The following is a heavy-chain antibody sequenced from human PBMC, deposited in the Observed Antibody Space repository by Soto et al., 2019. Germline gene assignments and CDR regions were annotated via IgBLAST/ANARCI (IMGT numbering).Heavy chain of an antibody. CDR2: IHHDGGT. CDR1: GGSFSRYH. J-gene: IGHJ4*02. V-gene: IGHV4-34*01. CDR3: ARGYGEEWPTSDF. D-gene: IGHD3-10*01. Sequence: QVQLQQWDAGLLKPSETLSLTCTVYGGSFSRYHWNWIRQAPGKGLEWIGEIHHDGGTNYSPSLEGRVTISVDTSKNEFSLKLSSVTAADTGVYYCARGYGEEWPTSDFWGQGTLVTVSS.